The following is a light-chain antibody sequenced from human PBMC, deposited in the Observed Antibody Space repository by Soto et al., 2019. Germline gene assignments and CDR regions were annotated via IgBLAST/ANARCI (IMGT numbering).Light chain of an antibody. J-gene: IGKJ5*01. CDR3: MQVLQSPIT. V-gene: IGKV2-28*01. CDR1: QSLLHSHGYHY. Sequence: DIVMTQSPLSLPVTPAEPASISCRSSQSLLHSHGYHYLDWYLQKTGQSPQILIYLASNRDSGVPDRFSGIGSGTDFTLKLSRVEADDVWVYYCMQVLQSPITFGQGTRLEIK. CDR2: LAS.